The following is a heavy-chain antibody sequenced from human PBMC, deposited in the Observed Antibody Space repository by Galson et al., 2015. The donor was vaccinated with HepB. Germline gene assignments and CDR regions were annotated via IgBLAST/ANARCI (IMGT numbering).Heavy chain of an antibody. V-gene: IGHV3-9*01. D-gene: IGHD3-16*01. J-gene: IGHJ4*02. Sequence: SLRLSCAASGFTFDDYAMHWVRQAPGKGLEWVSGISWNSGSIGYADSVKGRFTISRDNAKNSLYLQMNSLRAEDTALYYCAKGPRGGAYVWYFDYWGQGTLVTVSS. CDR1: GFTFDDYA. CDR3: AKGPRGGAYVWYFDY. CDR2: ISWNSGSI.